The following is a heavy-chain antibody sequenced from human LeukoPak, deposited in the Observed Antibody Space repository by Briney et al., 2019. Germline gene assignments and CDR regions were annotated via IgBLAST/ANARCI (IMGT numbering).Heavy chain of an antibody. J-gene: IGHJ4*02. CDR1: GFTFSSYS. D-gene: IGHD2-2*01. CDR3: ARANIVVVPAAYGFDY. Sequence: GGSLRLSCAASGFTFSSYSMNWVRQAPGKGLEWVSYISSSSSTIYYADSVKGRFTISRDNAKNSLYLQMNSLRAEDTAVYYCARANIVVVPAAYGFDYWGQRTLVTVSS. CDR2: ISSSSSTI. V-gene: IGHV3-48*01.